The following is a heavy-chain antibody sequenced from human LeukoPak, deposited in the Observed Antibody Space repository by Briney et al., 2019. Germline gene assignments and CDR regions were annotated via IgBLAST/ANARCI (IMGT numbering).Heavy chain of an antibody. CDR3: VKDNGGGFEENYYYYGLGV. CDR1: GFTFEDYA. J-gene: IGHJ6*02. D-gene: IGHD3-16*01. CDR2: ISWNRRII. V-gene: IGHV3-9*01. Sequence: GGSLRLSCSASGFTFEDYAMHWVRQAPGKGLEWVSGISWNRRIIDYAESVKGRFTIFRDNARDSLYLRMNSLRVEDTALYYCVKDNGGGFEENYYYYGLGVWGQGTTVTVS.